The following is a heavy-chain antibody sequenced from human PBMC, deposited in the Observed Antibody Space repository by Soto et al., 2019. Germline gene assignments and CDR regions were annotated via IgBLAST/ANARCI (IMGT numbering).Heavy chain of an antibody. J-gene: IGHJ5*02. CDR3: ARDVWPRKRIFWFDP. Sequence: GGSLRLSCAASGFTFSSYAMHWVRQAPGKGLEWVAVISYDGSNKYYADSVKGRFTISRDNSKNTLYLQMNSLRAEDTAVYYCARDVWPRKRIFWFDPWGQGTLVTSPQ. CDR2: ISYDGSNK. V-gene: IGHV3-30-3*01. CDR1: GFTFSSYA. D-gene: IGHD3-3*02.